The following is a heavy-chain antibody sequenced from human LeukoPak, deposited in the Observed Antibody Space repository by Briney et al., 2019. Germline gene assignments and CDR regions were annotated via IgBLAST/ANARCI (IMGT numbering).Heavy chain of an antibody. D-gene: IGHD2-15*01. CDR3: ARARGYCSGGSCYYSYYYYYMDV. CDR2: INHSGST. J-gene: IGHJ6*03. Sequence: SETLSLTCSVSGGSINNYYWSWIRQPPGKGLEWIGEINHSGSTNYNPSLKSRVTISVDTSKNQFSLKLSSVTAADTAVYYCARARGYCSGGSCYYSYYYYYMDVWGKGTTVTVSS. CDR1: GGSINNYY. V-gene: IGHV4-34*01.